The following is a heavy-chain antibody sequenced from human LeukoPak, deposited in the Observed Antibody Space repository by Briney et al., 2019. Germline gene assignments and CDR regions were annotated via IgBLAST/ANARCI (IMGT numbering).Heavy chain of an antibody. Sequence: GGSLRLSCAASGFTFSSYWMSWVRQAPGKGLEWVANIKQDGSEKYYVDSVKGRFTISRDNAKNSLYLQMNSLRAEDTAVYYCASCSGGNSGWFDPWGQGTLVTVSS. D-gene: IGHD4-23*01. CDR3: ASCSGGNSGWFDP. CDR2: IKQDGSEK. CDR1: GFTFSSYW. J-gene: IGHJ5*02. V-gene: IGHV3-7*01.